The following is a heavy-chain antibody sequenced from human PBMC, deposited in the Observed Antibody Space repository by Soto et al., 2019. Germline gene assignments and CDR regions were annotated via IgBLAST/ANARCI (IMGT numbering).Heavy chain of an antibody. Sequence: PGGSLRLSCEASGFTFSNYAMTWVRQGPGKGLEWVSGISGSGGRSYYADSVKGRFTISRDNSKSTLYLQMNSLRAEDTAVYYCAKAYFVWSSEQPYYFDYWGQGTLVTVSS. CDR2: ISGSGGRS. J-gene: IGHJ4*02. CDR1: GFTFSNYA. D-gene: IGHD3-16*01. CDR3: AKAYFVWSSEQPYYFDY. V-gene: IGHV3-23*01.